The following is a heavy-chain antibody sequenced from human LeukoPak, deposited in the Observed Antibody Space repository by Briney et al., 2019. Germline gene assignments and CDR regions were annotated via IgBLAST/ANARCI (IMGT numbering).Heavy chain of an antibody. J-gene: IGHJ4*02. CDR3: AVIPHRDSSSWYSDY. D-gene: IGHD6-13*01. CDR1: GGSISSSNW. Sequence: SETLSLTCAVSGGSISSSNWWSWVRQPPGKGLEWIGEIYHSGSTNYNPSLKSRVTISVDTSKNQFSLKLSSVTAADTAVYYCAVIPHRDSSSWYSDYWGQGTLVTVSS. CDR2: IYHSGST. V-gene: IGHV4-4*02.